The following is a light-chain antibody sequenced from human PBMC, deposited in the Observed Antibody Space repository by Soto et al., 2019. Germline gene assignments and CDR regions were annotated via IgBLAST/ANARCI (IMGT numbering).Light chain of an antibody. J-gene: IGLJ7*01. CDR1: SSNIGSNS. V-gene: IGLV1-44*01. CDR3: AAWDDSLNGFV. Sequence: QSVLTQPPSASWTPGQRFTISCSGRSSNIGSNSVSWVQQLPGTAPKLLVHSNSQWPSGVPDRFSGSKSGTSASLAISGLQSEDEADYYCAAWDDSLNGFVFGTGTQLTVL. CDR2: SNS.